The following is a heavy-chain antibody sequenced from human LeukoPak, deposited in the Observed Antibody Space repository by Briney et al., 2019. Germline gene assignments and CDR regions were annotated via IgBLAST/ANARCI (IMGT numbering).Heavy chain of an antibody. V-gene: IGHV5-51*01. J-gene: IGHJ4*02. D-gene: IGHD6-13*01. CDR1: GYSFTSYW. Sequence: KFGESLKISCKGSGYSFTSYWIGWVRQMPGKGLEWMGIIYPGDSDTRRSPSFQGQVTISADKSISTAYLQWSSLRASDTAMYYCARSEAAAGTHIDYWGPGTLVTVSS. CDR3: ARSEAAAGTHIDY. CDR2: IYPGDSDT.